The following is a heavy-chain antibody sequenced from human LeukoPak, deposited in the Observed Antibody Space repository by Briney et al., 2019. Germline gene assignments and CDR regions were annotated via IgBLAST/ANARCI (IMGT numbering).Heavy chain of an antibody. J-gene: IGHJ4*02. Sequence: GGSLRLSWAASGFTFSSYAMSWVRQAPGKGLEWVSAISGSGGSTYYADSVKGRFTISRDNSKNTLYLQMNSLRAEDTAVYYCAKDYLGAAVADALDYWGQGTLVTVSS. CDR3: AKDYLGAAVADALDY. D-gene: IGHD6-19*01. CDR2: ISGSGGST. V-gene: IGHV3-23*01. CDR1: GFTFSSYA.